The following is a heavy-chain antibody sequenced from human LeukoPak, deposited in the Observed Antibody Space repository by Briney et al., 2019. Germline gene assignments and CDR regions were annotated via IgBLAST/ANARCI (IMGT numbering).Heavy chain of an antibody. Sequence: ASVKVSCKASGGTFSSYAISWVRQAPGQGLEWMGWISAYNGNTNYAQKLQGRVTMTTDTSTSTAYMELRSLRSDDTAVYYCARDSIAVAGTRRYYYYYYMDVWGKGTTVTVSS. J-gene: IGHJ6*03. CDR1: GGTFSSYA. CDR3: ARDSIAVAGTRRYYYYYYMDV. D-gene: IGHD6-19*01. V-gene: IGHV1-18*01. CDR2: ISAYNGNT.